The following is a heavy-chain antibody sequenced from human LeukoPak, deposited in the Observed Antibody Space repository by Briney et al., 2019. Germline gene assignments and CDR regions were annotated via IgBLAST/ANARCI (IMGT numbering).Heavy chain of an antibody. V-gene: IGHV4-34*01. CDR1: GGSFSGYY. CDR2: INHSGST. D-gene: IGHD5-18*01. Sequence: SETLSLTCAVYGGSFSGYYWSWIRQPPGKGLEWIGEINHSGSTNYNRSLKSRVTISVDTSKNQFSLKLSSVTAADTAVYYCAGTRGYSYGRLGYWGQGTLVTVSS. CDR3: AGTRGYSYGRLGY. J-gene: IGHJ4*02.